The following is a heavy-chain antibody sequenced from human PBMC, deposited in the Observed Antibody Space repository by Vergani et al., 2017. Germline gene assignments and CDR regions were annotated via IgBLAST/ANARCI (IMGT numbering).Heavy chain of an antibody. Sequence: QVQLQESGPGLVKSSETLSLICSVSFDSIRNLYCNWIRQPPGKGLEWIGSIHYSENTNYNPSLKTRVTISVDTSKNQFSLTLTSVTAADTAVYYCASDTHSGQRADRWGQGILGTVTS. CDR1: FDSIRNLY. CDR2: IHYSENT. D-gene: IGHD6-19*01. CDR3: ASDTHSGQRADR. J-gene: IGHJ5*02. V-gene: IGHV4-59*11.